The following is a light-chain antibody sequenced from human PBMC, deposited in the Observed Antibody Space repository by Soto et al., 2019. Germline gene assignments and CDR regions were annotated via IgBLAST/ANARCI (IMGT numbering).Light chain of an antibody. CDR2: SVS. CDR1: QTVSSN. J-gene: IGKJ2*03. V-gene: IGKV1-39*01. CDR3: LQSYSTPTYS. Sequence: DIQMPQSPSSLSASVGDRVTITCRARQTVSSNLHWYQQNAGQTPMLLIYSVSTLERGVPSRFIGSGSGTDFTRTISGLQPEDFATYYCLQSYSTPTYSFGQGPKLEIK.